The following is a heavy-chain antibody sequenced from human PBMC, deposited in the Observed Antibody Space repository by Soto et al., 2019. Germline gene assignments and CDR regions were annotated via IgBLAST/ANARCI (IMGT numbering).Heavy chain of an antibody. V-gene: IGHV4-59*01. CDR3: ARYRREAVAGYTLYN. Sequence: PSETLSLTCTVSGGSISSNYWTWIRQPPGKGLEWIGYVYNSGSTNYNPSLKSRVAISEDTSKSQFSLKVNSMTAADTAVYYCARYRREAVAGYTLYNWGQGMLVTVSS. J-gene: IGHJ4*02. D-gene: IGHD6-13*01. CDR2: VYNSGST. CDR1: GGSISSNY.